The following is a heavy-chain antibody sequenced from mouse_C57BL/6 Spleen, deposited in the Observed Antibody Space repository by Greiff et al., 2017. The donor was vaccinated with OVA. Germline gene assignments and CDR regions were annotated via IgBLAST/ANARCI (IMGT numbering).Heavy chain of an antibody. CDR1: GYTFTSYW. CDR3: ARWGVTKFAY. Sequence: QVQLKESGAELVMPGASVKLSCKASGYTFTSYWMHWVKQRPGQGLEWIGEIDPSDSYTNYNQKFKGKSTLTVDKSSSTAYMQLSSLTSEDSAVYYCARWGVTKFAYWGQGTLVTVSA. D-gene: IGHD2-2*01. CDR2: IDPSDSYT. J-gene: IGHJ3*01. V-gene: IGHV1-69*01.